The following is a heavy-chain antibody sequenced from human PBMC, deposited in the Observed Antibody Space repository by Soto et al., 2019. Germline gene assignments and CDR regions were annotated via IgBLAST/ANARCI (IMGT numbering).Heavy chain of an antibody. D-gene: IGHD2-21*01. CDR3: TRGGDAYKNGH. CDR1: GYTFSSYY. Sequence: ASVKVSCKASGYTFSSYYMHWVRQAPGQGLEWMGVINPSGTSTSYAQKFQGRVTMTRDTSTSTVYMELSSLRSEDTAVYYCTRGGDAYKNGHWGQGTLVTVSS. V-gene: IGHV1-46*01. CDR2: INPSGTST. J-gene: IGHJ4*02.